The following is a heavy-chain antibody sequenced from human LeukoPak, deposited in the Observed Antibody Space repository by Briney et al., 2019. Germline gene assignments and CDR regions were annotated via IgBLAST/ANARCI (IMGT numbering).Heavy chain of an antibody. J-gene: IGHJ3*01. D-gene: IGHD1-14*01. CDR3: ARERYSRMSHDALDL. CDR1: GGSISSYY. Sequence: ASETLSLTCTVSGGSISSYYWSWIRQPPGKGLEWIGYIYYSGSTNYNPSLKSRVTISVDTSKNQFSLKLSSVTAADTAVYYCARERYSRMSHDALDLWGRGTMVTVSS. V-gene: IGHV4-59*01. CDR2: IYYSGST.